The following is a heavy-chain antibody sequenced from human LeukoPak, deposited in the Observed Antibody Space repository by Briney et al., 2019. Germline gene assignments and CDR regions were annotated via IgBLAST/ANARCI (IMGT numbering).Heavy chain of an antibody. CDR3: ARVLEAASFDY. CDR2: ISSSGSTI. Sequence: GGSLRLSCAASGFTFSSYEMNWVRQAPGKGLEWVSYISSSGSTIYYADSVRGRFTMSRDNAKNSLYLQMNSLRAEDTAVYYCARVLEAASFDYWGQGTPVTVSS. V-gene: IGHV3-48*03. J-gene: IGHJ4*02. CDR1: GFTFSSYE. D-gene: IGHD6-13*01.